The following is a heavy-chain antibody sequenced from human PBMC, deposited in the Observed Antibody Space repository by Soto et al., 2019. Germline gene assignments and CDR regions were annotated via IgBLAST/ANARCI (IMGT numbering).Heavy chain of an antibody. CDR1: GFTFSNYA. J-gene: IGHJ6*02. CDR2: ISYDGSNK. D-gene: IGHD6-19*01. CDR3: ARAEQWLSYYYYGMDV. V-gene: IGHV3-30-3*01. Sequence: QVQLVESGGGVVQPGRSLRLSCAASGFTFSNYAMHWVRQAPGKGLEWVAVISYDGSNKYYADSVKGRFTISRDNSKNTLYLQMNSLRAEDTAVYYCARAEQWLSYYYYGMDVWGQGTTVTVSS.